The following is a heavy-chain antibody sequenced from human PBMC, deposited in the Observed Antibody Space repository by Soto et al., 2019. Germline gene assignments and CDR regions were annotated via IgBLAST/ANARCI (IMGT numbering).Heavy chain of an antibody. CDR3: ARKDSGYADYMDV. V-gene: IGHV4-31*03. CDR2: IYYSGGT. CDR1: GGSISRGGYY. Sequence: QVQLQESGPGLVKPSQTLSLTCTVSGGSISRGGYYWSWIRQHPGKGLEWIGYIYYSGGTYYNPSLKSRVTISVETSENQFSLRLSSVTAADTAVYYCARKDSGYADYMDVWGKGTTVTVSS. D-gene: IGHD5-12*01. J-gene: IGHJ6*03.